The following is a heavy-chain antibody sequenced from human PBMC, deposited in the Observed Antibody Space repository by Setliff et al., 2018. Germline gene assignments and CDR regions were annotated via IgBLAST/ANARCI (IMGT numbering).Heavy chain of an antibody. Sequence: GGSLRLSCAASGFTFDDYAMHWVRQAPGKWLEWVANIKQDGSEKYYVDSVKGRFTISRDNAKNSLYLQMNSLRAEDTAVYYCAREKMATNYYYYYMDVWGKGTTVTVS. CDR2: IKQDGSEK. CDR3: AREKMATNYYYYYMDV. CDR1: GFTFDDYA. D-gene: IGHD5-12*01. V-gene: IGHV3-7*01. J-gene: IGHJ6*03.